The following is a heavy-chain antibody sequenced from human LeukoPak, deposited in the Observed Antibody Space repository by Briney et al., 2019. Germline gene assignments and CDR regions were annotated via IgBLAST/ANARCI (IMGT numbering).Heavy chain of an antibody. D-gene: IGHD6-19*01. CDR1: GGSISSSNW. CDR2: IYHSGST. Sequence: PSGTLSLTCAVSGGSISSSNWWSWVRQPPGKGLEWIGEIYHSGSTYYNPSLKSRVTISVDTSKNQFSLKLSSVTAADTAVYYCARDKAVAGTEFDYWGQGTLVTVSS. CDR3: ARDKAVAGTEFDY. J-gene: IGHJ4*02. V-gene: IGHV4-4*02.